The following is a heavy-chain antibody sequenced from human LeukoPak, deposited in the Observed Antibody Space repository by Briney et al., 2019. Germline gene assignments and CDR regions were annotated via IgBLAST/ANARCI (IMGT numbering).Heavy chain of an antibody. Sequence: ASVKVSCKASGYTSTGYYMHWVRQAPGQGLEWMGWINPNSGGTNYAQKFQGRVTMTRDTSISTAYMELSRLRSDDTAVYYCARDRYYDSSGSILVAFDIWGQGTMVTVSS. D-gene: IGHD3-22*01. V-gene: IGHV1-2*02. CDR3: ARDRYYDSSGSILVAFDI. CDR2: INPNSGGT. CDR1: GYTSTGYY. J-gene: IGHJ3*02.